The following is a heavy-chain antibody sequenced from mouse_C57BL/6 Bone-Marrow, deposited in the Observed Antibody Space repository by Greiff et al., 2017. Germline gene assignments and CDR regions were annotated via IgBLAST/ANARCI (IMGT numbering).Heavy chain of an antibody. CDR2: IHPNSGST. J-gene: IGHJ3*01. CDR3: ASPYYYGSSFAWFAY. Sequence: VQLQQPGAELVKPGASVKLSCKASGYTFTSYWMHWVKQRPGQGLEWIGMIHPNSGSTNYNEKFKSKATLTVDESSSKAYMQLSSLTSEDSAVYYCASPYYYGSSFAWFAYWGQGTLVTVSA. D-gene: IGHD1-1*01. V-gene: IGHV1-64*01. CDR1: GYTFTSYW.